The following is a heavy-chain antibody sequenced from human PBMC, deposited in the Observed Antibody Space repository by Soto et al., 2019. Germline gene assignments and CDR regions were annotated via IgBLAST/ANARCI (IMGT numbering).Heavy chain of an antibody. J-gene: IGHJ4*02. CDR1: GGSISSGDYY. D-gene: IGHD3-3*01. Sequence: LSLTCTVSGGSISSGDYYWSWIRQPPGKGLEWIGYIYYSGSTYYNPSLKSRVTISVDTSKNQFSLKLSSVTAADTAVYYCARSARRSYYDFWSGYYSDYWGQGTLVTVSS. V-gene: IGHV4-30-4*01. CDR2: IYYSGST. CDR3: ARSARRSYYDFWSGYYSDY.